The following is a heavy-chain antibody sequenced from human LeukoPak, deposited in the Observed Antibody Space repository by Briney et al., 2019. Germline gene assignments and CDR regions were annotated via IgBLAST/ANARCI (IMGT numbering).Heavy chain of an antibody. J-gene: IGHJ4*02. V-gene: IGHV3-23*01. D-gene: IGHD3-22*01. CDR2: ISGSGAST. CDR3: AKDSFSSGSSWLHYFDY. Sequence: PGGSLRLSCAASGFTFGSYAMSWVRQAPGKGLEWISTISGSGASTYYADSVKGRFTISRDNSKNRLYLQMHSLSAEDTAVYYCAKDSFSSGSSWLHYFDYWAREPWSPSPQ. CDR1: GFTFGSYA.